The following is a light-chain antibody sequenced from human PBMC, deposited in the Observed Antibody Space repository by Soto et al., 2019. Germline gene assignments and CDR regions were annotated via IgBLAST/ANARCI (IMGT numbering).Light chain of an antibody. V-gene: IGKV3-20*01. J-gene: IGKJ5*01. CDR2: ATS. CDR1: ESDASPY. Sequence: DIVLTQSPGTLSLSPGDGALLSCGASESDASPYVAWYQQKPGMTPRLLVSATSSRATGIPDRFRGSGSGRDFTLSISRLEPEDSALYFCQQYSNSPITFGQGTRLEIK. CDR3: QQYSNSPIT.